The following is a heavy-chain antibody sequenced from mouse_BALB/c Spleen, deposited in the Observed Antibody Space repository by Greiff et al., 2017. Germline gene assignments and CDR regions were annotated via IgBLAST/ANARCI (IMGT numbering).Heavy chain of an antibody. D-gene: IGHD2-4*01. CDR3: ARNLGDYDDYYAMDY. J-gene: IGHJ4*01. V-gene: IGHV2-2*02. CDR2: IWSGGST. CDR1: GFSLTSYG. Sequence: VQGVESGPGLVQPSQSLSITCTVSGFSLTSYGVHWVRQSPGKGLEWLGVIWSGGSTDYNAAFISRLSISKDNSKSQVFFKMNSLQANDTAIYYCARNLGDYDDYYAMDYWGQGTSVTVSS.